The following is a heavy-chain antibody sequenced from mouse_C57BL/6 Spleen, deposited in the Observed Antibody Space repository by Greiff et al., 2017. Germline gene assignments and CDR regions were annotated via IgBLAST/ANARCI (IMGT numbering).Heavy chain of an antibody. CDR2: IDPEDGET. CDR1: GFNINDYY. V-gene: IGHV14-2*01. CDR3: ASGDYEDYYAMDY. Sequence: EVQVVESGAELVKPGASVKLSCTASGFNINDYYMHWVKQRTEQGLEWIGRIDPEDGETKYAPKFQGKATITADTSSNPAYLQLSSLTSEDTAVYYCASGDYEDYYAMDYWGQGTSVTVSS. D-gene: IGHD2-4*01. J-gene: IGHJ4*01.